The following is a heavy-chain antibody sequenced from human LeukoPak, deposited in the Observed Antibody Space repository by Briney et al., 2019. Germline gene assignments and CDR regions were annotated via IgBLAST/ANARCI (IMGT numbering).Heavy chain of an antibody. CDR1: GFTFSSYW. Sequence: GGSLRLSCAASGFTFSSYWMSWVRQAPGKGLEWVANIKQDGSEQYYVDSVKGRFTISRDNAKNSLYLQMNSLRAEDTAVYYCATDRPYSSGWYFTFAYWGQGTLVTVSS. D-gene: IGHD6-19*01. CDR3: ATDRPYSSGWYFTFAY. J-gene: IGHJ4*02. CDR2: IKQDGSEQ. V-gene: IGHV3-7*01.